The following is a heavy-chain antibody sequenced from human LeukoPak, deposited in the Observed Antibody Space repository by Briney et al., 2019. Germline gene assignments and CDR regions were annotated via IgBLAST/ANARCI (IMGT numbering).Heavy chain of an antibody. CDR2: IKYDASST. D-gene: IGHD2-21*02. CDR3: TRSVVTTADFDY. J-gene: IGHJ4*02. CDR1: GFTFSSHW. V-gene: IGHV3-74*01. Sequence: GGSLRLSCADSGFTFSSHWMHWVRQAPGKGLVWVSRIKYDASSTSYADSVKGRFTISRDNSKSTLYLHLNIPRPEDTAVYYCTRSVVTTADFDYWGQGTLVTVSS.